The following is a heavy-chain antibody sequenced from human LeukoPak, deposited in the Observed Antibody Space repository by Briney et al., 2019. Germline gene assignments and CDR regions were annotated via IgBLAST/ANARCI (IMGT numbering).Heavy chain of an antibody. CDR1: GFSFSSYG. Sequence: GGSLRLPCAASGFSFSSYGMHWVRQAPGKGLEWVAVMSYDGSKEYYADSVKGRFTISRDNSKNTLYLQMNSLRAEDTAVYYCAKPPYDSSGYYQSTFDYWGQGTLVTVSS. CDR2: MSYDGSKE. V-gene: IGHV3-30*18. CDR3: AKPPYDSSGYYQSTFDY. D-gene: IGHD3-22*01. J-gene: IGHJ4*02.